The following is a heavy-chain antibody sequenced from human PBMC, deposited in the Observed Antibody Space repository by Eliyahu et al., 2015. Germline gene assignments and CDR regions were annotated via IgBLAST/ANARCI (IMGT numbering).Heavy chain of an antibody. V-gene: IGHV3-30*01. Sequence: LSCAASGFTFSSYAMHWVRQAPGKGLEWVAVISYDGSNKYYADSVKGRFTISRDNSKNTLYLQMNSLRAEDTAVYYCARALRGYYDSSGYHDAFDIWGQGTMVTVSS. CDR1: GFTFSSYA. CDR2: ISYDGSNK. J-gene: IGHJ3*02. CDR3: ARALRGYYDSSGYHDAFDI. D-gene: IGHD3-22*01.